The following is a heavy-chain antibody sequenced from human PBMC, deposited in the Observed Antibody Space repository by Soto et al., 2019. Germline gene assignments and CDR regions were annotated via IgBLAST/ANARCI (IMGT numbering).Heavy chain of an antibody. CDR1: GFTFSSYS. CDR3: AKDVILWTNYYYYGMDV. CDR2: ISNDGSYK. D-gene: IGHD2-8*01. J-gene: IGHJ6*02. Sequence: GGSLRLSCAAPGFTFSSYSINWVRQAPGKGLEWVASISNDGSYKYYADSVKGRFTISRDNAKNSLYLQMNSLRAEDTAVYYCAKDVILWTNYYYYGMDVWGQGTPVTVS. V-gene: IGHV3-21*01.